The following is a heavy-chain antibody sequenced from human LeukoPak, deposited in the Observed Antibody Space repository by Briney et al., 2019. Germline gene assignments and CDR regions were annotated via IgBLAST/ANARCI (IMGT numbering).Heavy chain of an antibody. CDR3: ARGGAPRMITFGGVIANDAFDI. J-gene: IGHJ3*02. D-gene: IGHD3-16*02. CDR1: GDSVNTNY. V-gene: IGHV4-59*02. CDR2: ISYTADT. Sequence: PSETLSLTCTVSGDSVNTNYWSWVRQSPGKGLEWIGHISYTADTNYNPSLESRVTMSVDTSKNQFSLKLSSVTAADTALYYCARGGAPRMITFGGVIANDAFDIWGQGTMVTVSS.